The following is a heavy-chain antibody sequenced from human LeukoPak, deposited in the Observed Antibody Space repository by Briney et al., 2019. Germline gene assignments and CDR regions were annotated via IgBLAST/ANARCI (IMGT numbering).Heavy chain of an antibody. CDR2: SNAGNGDT. CDR3: VRAVDGSCSGGRCSKYHLDY. D-gene: IGHD2-15*01. V-gene: IGHV1-3*02. CDR1: GYTFTDYA. J-gene: IGHJ4*02. Sequence: GASVKVSCKASGYTFTDYAIHWVRQAPGQRLEWMGWSNAGNGDTRYSQELQGRVTITRDTSPSTAYMELSSLKSEDVAVYYCVRAVDGSCSGGRCSKYHLDYGGQGTLVTVSS.